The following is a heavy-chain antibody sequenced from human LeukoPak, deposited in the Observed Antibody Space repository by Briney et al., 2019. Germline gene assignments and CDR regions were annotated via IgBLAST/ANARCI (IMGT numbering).Heavy chain of an antibody. J-gene: IGHJ3*02. CDR1: GGTFSSYA. CDR2: IIPIFGTA. CDR3: ARRLYCGGDCYSADAFDI. D-gene: IGHD2-21*02. V-gene: IGHV1-69*06. Sequence: ASVKVSCKASGGTFSSYATSWVRQAPGQGLEWMEGIIPIFGTANYAQKFQGRVTITADKSTSTAYMELSSLRSEDTAVYYCARRLYCGGDCYSADAFDIWGQGTMVTVSS.